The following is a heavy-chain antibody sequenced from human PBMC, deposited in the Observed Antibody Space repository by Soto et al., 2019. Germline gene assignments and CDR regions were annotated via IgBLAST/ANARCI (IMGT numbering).Heavy chain of an antibody. J-gene: IGHJ6*02. CDR3: ASKSFDVALPKPPYYYYGMDV. V-gene: IGHV1-69*13. Sequence: SVKVSCKASGGTFSSYAISWVRQAPGQGLEWMGGIIPIFGTANYAQKFQGRVTITADESTSTAYMELSSLRSEDTAVYYCASKSFDVALPKPPYYYYGMDVWGQGATVTVSS. D-gene: IGHD3-9*01. CDR1: GGTFSSYA. CDR2: IIPIFGTA.